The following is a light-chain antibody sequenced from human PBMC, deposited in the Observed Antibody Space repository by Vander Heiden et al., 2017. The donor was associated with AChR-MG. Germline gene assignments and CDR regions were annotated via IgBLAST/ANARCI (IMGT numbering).Light chain of an antibody. CDR2: EGS. Sequence: QSALTQPASVSVSPGPSITISCTVTSSDVGSYNRDSWDQQHPGKAPKLMIYEGSKRPSGVSNRFSGSKSGNTASLTISGLQAEDEADYYCCSYAGSSTFLYVFGTGTKVTVL. J-gene: IGLJ1*01. CDR3: CSYAGSSTFLYV. CDR1: SSDVGSYNR. V-gene: IGLV2-23*03.